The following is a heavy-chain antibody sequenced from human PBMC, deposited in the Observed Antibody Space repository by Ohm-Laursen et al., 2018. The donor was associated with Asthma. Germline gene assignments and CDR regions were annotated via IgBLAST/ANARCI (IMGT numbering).Heavy chain of an antibody. CDR2: IWYDGSNK. J-gene: IGHJ3*02. Sequence: SLRLSCTAAGFIFKNHGMHWVRQAPGKGLEWVAVIWYDGSNKYSADSVKGRFTISRDNSKNTLYLQMNSLRAEDTAVYYCARVFDTSGFGTFDIWGQGTMVTVSS. CDR3: ARVFDTSGFGTFDI. CDR1: GFIFKNHG. V-gene: IGHV3-33*08. D-gene: IGHD3-22*01.